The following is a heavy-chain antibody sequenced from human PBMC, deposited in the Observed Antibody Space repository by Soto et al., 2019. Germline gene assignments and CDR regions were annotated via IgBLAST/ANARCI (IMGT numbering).Heavy chain of an antibody. CDR3: ARGTFGVVKD. J-gene: IGHJ4*02. CDR1: GGSISSYY. CDR2: MYYSGST. D-gene: IGHD3-3*01. V-gene: IGHV4-59*01. Sequence: QVQLQESGPGLVKPSETLSLTCTVSGGSISSYYWSWIRQPPGKGLEWIGYMYYSGSTIYNPSLTSRVTITIDTSRNQFSLKLSSVTAADTAVYYCARGTFGVVKDWGQGTLVTVSS.